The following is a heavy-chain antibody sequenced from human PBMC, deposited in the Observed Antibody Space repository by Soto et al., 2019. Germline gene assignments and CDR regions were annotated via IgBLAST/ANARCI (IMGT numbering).Heavy chain of an antibody. CDR2: ISSDGSNK. J-gene: IGHJ6*02. CDR3: ARMASFYCSGGSCYPIYGMVV. V-gene: IGHV3-30-3*01. Sequence: QVQLVESGGGVVQPGRSLRLSCAASGFTFSSSAMHWVRQAPGKGLEWVAVISSDGSNKYDADSVKGRFTISRDNSKNTLDLQMNSLRAEDTAVYYCARMASFYCSGGSCYPIYGMVVWGQGATVTVSS. CDR1: GFTFSSSA. D-gene: IGHD2-15*01.